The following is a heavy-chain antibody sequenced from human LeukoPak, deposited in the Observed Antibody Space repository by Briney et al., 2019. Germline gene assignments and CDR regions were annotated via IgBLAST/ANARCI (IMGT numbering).Heavy chain of an antibody. V-gene: IGHV3-49*04. Sequence: GGSLRLSCTTSGFTFGDYAMSWVRQAPGKGLEWVGFIRGNAVIGGKTYGGTTDYAASVKGRFIISRDDSKSVAYLQMNSLRTEDTAVYFCVRGSSSSWHPYHFDYWGQGTLVTVSS. CDR3: VRGSSSSWHPYHFDY. J-gene: IGHJ4*02. D-gene: IGHD6-13*01. CDR2: IRGNAVIGGKTYGGTT. CDR1: GFTFGDYA.